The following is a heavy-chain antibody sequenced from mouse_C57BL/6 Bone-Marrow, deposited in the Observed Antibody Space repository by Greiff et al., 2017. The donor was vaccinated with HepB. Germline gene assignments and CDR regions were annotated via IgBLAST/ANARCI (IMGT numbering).Heavy chain of an antibody. CDR1: GFSFTSYG. D-gene: IGHD1-1*01. CDR3: AKWDLLLRGYYAMDY. J-gene: IGHJ4*01. V-gene: IGHV2-5*01. CDR2: IWRGGST. Sequence: VQLQQSGPGLVQPSQRLSITCTVSGFSFTSYGVHWVRQSPGKGLEWLGVIWRGGSTDYNAAFMSRLSITKDNSKSQVFFKMNSLQADDTAIYYCAKWDLLLRGYYAMDYWGQGTSVTVSS.